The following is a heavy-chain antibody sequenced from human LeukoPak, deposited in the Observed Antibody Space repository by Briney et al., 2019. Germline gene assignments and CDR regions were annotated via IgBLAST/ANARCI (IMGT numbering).Heavy chain of an antibody. CDR1: GFTFSSYA. D-gene: IGHD4-23*01. Sequence: GGSLRLSCAASGFTFSSYAMHWVRQAPGKGLEWVAVISYDGSNKYYADSVKGRFTISRDNSRNTLYLQMNSLRAEDTAVYYCELNGGNSDWNYWGQGTLVTVSS. J-gene: IGHJ4*02. V-gene: IGHV3-30-3*01. CDR2: ISYDGSNK. CDR3: ELNGGNSDWNY.